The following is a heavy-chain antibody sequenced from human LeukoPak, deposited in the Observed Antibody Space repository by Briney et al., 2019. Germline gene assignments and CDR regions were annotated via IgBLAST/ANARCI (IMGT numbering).Heavy chain of an antibody. J-gene: IGHJ4*02. CDR1: GGSFSGYY. CDR3: ARVNGIVSF. Sequence: SETLSLTCAVYGGSFSGYYWSWIRQPPGKGLEWIGEINHSGSTNYNPSLKSRVTISVDTSKNQFSLKLSSATAADTAVYYCARVNGIVSFWGQGTLVTVSS. D-gene: IGHD2/OR15-2a*01. V-gene: IGHV4-34*01. CDR2: INHSGST.